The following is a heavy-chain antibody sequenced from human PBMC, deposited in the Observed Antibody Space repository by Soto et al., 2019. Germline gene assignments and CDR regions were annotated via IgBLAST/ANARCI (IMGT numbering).Heavy chain of an antibody. CDR3: ARVVGIAAAGIYYYYYGMDG. Sequence: SETLSLTCTVSGGSISSYYWSWIRQPPGKGLEWIGYIYYSGSTNYNPSLKSRVTISVDTSKNQFSLKLSSVTAADTAVYYCARVVGIAAAGIYYYYYGMDGWGQGTTVTVSS. J-gene: IGHJ6*02. D-gene: IGHD6-13*01. V-gene: IGHV4-59*08. CDR2: IYYSGST. CDR1: GGSISSYY.